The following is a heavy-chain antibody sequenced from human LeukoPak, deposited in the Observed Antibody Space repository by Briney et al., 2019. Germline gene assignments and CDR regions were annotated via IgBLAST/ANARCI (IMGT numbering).Heavy chain of an antibody. CDR2: IYISGSGST. CDR3: ARVRSGYDYYYYYMDV. J-gene: IGHJ6*03. CDR1: GGSISSYY. D-gene: IGHD3-3*01. V-gene: IGHV4-4*07. Sequence: SETLSLTCTVSGGSISSYYWSWIRQPAGKGLEWIGRIYISGSGSTNYNPSLKSRVTMSVDTSKNQFSLKLSSVTAADTAVYYCARVRSGYDYYYYYMDVWGKGTTVTVSS.